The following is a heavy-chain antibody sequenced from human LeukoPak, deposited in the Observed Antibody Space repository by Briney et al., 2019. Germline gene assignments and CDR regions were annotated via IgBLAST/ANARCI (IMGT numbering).Heavy chain of an antibody. V-gene: IGHV3-48*03. J-gene: IGHJ6*02. CDR3: ARSLYYYDSSVYYYYYYGMDV. D-gene: IGHD3-22*01. Sequence: GGSLRLSCAASGFTFSSYEMNWVRQAPGKGLEWVSYISSSGSTIYYADSVKGRFTISRDNAKNSLYLQMNSLRAEDTAVYYCARSLYYYDSSVYYYYYYGMDVWGQGTTVTVSS. CDR1: GFTFSSYE. CDR2: ISSSGSTI.